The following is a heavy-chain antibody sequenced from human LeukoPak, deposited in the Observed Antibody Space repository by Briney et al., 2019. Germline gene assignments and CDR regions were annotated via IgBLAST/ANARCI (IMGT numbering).Heavy chain of an antibody. CDR3: ARAEVYYYDSSGYSEHFDH. V-gene: IGHV1-69*05. J-gene: IGHJ4*02. Sequence: ASVKVSCKASGGTFSSYAISWVRQAPGQGLEWMGGIIPIFGTANYAQKFQGRVTITTDESTSTAYMELSSLRSEDTAVYYCARAEVYYYDSSGYSEHFDHWGQGTLVTVSS. CDR1: GGTFSSYA. CDR2: IIPIFGTA. D-gene: IGHD3-22*01.